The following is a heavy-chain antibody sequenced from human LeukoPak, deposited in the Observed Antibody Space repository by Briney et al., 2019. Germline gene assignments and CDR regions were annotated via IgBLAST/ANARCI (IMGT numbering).Heavy chain of an antibody. V-gene: IGHV4-31*03. Sequence: PSETLSLTCTASGGSISSGGYYWSWIRQHPGKGLEWIGYIYYSGSTYYNPSLKSRVTISVDTSKNQFSLKLSSVTAADTAVYYCARVGATSIRYFQHWGQGTLVTVSS. J-gene: IGHJ1*01. D-gene: IGHD1-26*01. CDR2: IYYSGST. CDR1: GGSISSGGYY. CDR3: ARVGATSIRYFQH.